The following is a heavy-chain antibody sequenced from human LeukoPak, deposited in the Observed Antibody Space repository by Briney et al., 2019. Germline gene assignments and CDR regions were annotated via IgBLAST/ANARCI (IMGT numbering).Heavy chain of an antibody. V-gene: IGHV4-4*07. CDR2: IYTSGST. D-gene: IGHD3-10*01. CDR1: GGSISSYY. CDR3: ARYTTMVRGVIRQREGYYYYGMDV. Sequence: SETLSLTCTVSGGSISSYYWSWIRQPAGRGVEWIGRIYTSGSTNYNPSLMSRVTMSVDTSKNQFSLKLSSVTAADTAVYYCARYTTMVRGVIRQREGYYYYGMDVWGQGTTVTVSS. J-gene: IGHJ6*02.